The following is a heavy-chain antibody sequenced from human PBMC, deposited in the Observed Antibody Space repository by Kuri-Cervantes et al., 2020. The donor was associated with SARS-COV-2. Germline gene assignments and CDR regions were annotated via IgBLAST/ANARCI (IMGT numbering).Heavy chain of an antibody. CDR3: ARVGIVVVVAAILDWFDP. CDR2: ISAYNGNT. J-gene: IGHJ5*02. CDR1: GYTFTSYG. V-gene: IGHV1-18*01. D-gene: IGHD2-15*01. Sequence: ASVKVSCKASGYTFTSYGISWVRQAPGQGLEWMGWISAYNGNTNYAQKLQGRVTMTTDTSTSTAYMELRSLRSDDTAVYYCARVGIVVVVAAILDWFDPWGQGTLVTVSS.